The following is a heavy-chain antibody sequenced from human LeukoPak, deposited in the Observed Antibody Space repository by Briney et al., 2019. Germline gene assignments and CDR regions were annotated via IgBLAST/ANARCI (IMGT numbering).Heavy chain of an antibody. D-gene: IGHD1-26*01. V-gene: IGHV3-48*04. CDR1: GFTFSSHA. Sequence: GGSLRLSCAASGFTFSSHAMNWVRQAPGKGLEWISSISTDSLTIKYADFVSGQFTISRDNAEHLLSLQMNSLRAEDTAVYYCARKAQTGSHSGPFDIWGQGTLVTVSS. J-gene: IGHJ3*02. CDR3: ARKAQTGSHSGPFDI. CDR2: ISTDSLTI.